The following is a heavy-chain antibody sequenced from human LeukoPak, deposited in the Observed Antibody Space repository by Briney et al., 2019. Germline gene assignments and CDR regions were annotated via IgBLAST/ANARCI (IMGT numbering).Heavy chain of an antibody. J-gene: IGHJ4*02. D-gene: IGHD6-19*01. Sequence: GGSLRLSCAASGFTFSSYAMSWVRQAPGKGLEWVSAISGSGGSTYYADSVKGRFTISRDNSKNSLYLQMNSLRAEDTAVYYCAKRVRADPKFYYFDYWGQGTLVTVSS. CDR1: GFTFSSYA. CDR2: ISGSGGST. CDR3: AKRVRADPKFYYFDY. V-gene: IGHV3-23*01.